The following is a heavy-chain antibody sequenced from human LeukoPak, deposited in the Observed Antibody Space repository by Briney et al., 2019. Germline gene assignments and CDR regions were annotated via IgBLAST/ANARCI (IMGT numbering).Heavy chain of an antibody. CDR3: AREVVGFWSGYPTYYFDY. Sequence: GATVKVSCKASGYTFTSYGISWVRQAPGQGLEWMGWISAYNGNTNYAQKLQGRVTMTTDTSTSTAYMELRSLRSDDTAVYYCAREVVGFWSGYPTYYFDYWGQGTLVTVSS. V-gene: IGHV1-18*01. CDR2: ISAYNGNT. J-gene: IGHJ4*02. CDR1: GYTFTSYG. D-gene: IGHD3-3*01.